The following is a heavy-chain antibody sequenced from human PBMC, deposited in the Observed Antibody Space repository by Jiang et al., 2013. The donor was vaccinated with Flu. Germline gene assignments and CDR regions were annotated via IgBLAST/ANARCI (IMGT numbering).Heavy chain of an antibody. Sequence: LLKPSETLSLTCAVYGGSFSGYYWSWIRQPPGKGLEWIGEINHSGSTNYNPSLKSRVTISVDTSKNQFSLKLSSVTAADTAVYYCARVELGIAVAGTRSNWFDPWGQGTLVTISS. CDR3: ARVELGIAVAGTRSNWFDP. CDR2: INHSGST. V-gene: IGHV4-34*01. D-gene: IGHD6-19*01. CDR1: GGSFSGYY. J-gene: IGHJ5*02.